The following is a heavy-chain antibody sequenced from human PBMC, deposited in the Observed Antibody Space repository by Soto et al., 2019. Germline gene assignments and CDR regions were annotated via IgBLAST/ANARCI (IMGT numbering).Heavy chain of an antibody. CDR1: GGTFSSYA. D-gene: IGHD5-12*01. Sequence: VASVKVSCKASGGTFSSYAISWVRQAPGQGLEWMGGIIPIFGTANYAQKFQGRVTITADKSTSTAYMELSSLRSEDTAVYYCARGVLDGYNFLESFDYWGQGTLVTVSS. CDR2: IIPIFGTA. J-gene: IGHJ4*02. CDR3: ARGVLDGYNFLESFDY. V-gene: IGHV1-69*06.